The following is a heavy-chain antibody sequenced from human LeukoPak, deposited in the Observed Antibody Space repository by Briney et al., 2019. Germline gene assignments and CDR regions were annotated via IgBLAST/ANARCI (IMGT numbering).Heavy chain of an antibody. Sequence: SETLSLTCSVSGGSINSYYWSWIRQPPGKGLECIGYIHYTGSTNYNPSLKSRVTISVDTSKSQFSLKLSSVTAADTAIYYCARGGYYGSGNDFRFDPWGQGTLVTVSS. CDR3: ARGGYYGSGNDFRFDP. D-gene: IGHD3-10*01. J-gene: IGHJ5*02. CDR1: GGSINSYY. V-gene: IGHV4-59*01. CDR2: IHYTGST.